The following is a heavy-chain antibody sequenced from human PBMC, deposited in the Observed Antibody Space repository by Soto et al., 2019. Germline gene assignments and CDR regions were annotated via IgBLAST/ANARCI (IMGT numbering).Heavy chain of an antibody. CDR3: PGRRPPRGRVQEASSQYSSNWNHYYYYCMDV. D-gene: IGHD6-13*01. CDR1: GGTLSSYG. Sequence: SVIVSRKASGGTLSSYGIRWVRQAPGQGLEWMGGIIPIFGTANYAQKFQGRVTITADESTSTAYMELSTLRSENTAVYYCPGRRPPRGRVQEASSQYSSNWNHYYYYCMDVWVQGTTVTV. V-gene: IGHV1-69*13. CDR2: IIPIFGTA. J-gene: IGHJ6*02.